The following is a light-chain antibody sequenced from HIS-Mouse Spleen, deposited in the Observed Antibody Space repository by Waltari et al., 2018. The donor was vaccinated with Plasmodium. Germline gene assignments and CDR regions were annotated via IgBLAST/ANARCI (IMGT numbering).Light chain of an antibody. CDR2: DAS. CDR1: QDISNN. CDR3: QQYDNLPPLFT. Sequence: DIQMTQSPSSLSASVGDRVTITFQASQDISNNLNWYQQKPGKAPKLLIYDASNLETGVPSRFSGSGSGTDFTFTISSLQPEDIATYYCQQYDNLPPLFTFGPGTKVDIK. J-gene: IGKJ3*01. V-gene: IGKV1-33*01.